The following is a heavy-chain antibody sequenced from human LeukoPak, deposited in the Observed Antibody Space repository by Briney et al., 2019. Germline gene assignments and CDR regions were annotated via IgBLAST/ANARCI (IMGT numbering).Heavy chain of an antibody. Sequence: GGSLRLSCAASGFTFSSYWMSWVRQAPGKGLEWVANIKQDGSEKNYVDSVKGRFTISRDNAKNSLYLQMNSLGAEDTAVYYCLSTATFDYWGQGTLVTVSS. V-gene: IGHV3-7*02. CDR1: GFTFSSYW. CDR2: IKQDGSEK. D-gene: IGHD1-1*01. CDR3: LSTATFDY. J-gene: IGHJ4*02.